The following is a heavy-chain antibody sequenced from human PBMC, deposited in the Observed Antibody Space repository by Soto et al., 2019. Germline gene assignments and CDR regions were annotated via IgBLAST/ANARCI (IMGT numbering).Heavy chain of an antibody. CDR3: AVCSGGACDKTYGMDV. Sequence: EVHLVESGGGLVKPGGSLRLSCAVSGFTFSSCTMNWVRQAPGQGLEWVSSISPSSGHIYYSDSVKCRFTISRDNDKNSLCLQLISQRGEDTAVYYCAVCSGGACDKTYGMDVWGQGTRVTVSS. CDR1: GFTFSSCT. D-gene: IGHD2-15*01. CDR2: ISPSSGHI. J-gene: IGHJ6*02. V-gene: IGHV3-21*06.